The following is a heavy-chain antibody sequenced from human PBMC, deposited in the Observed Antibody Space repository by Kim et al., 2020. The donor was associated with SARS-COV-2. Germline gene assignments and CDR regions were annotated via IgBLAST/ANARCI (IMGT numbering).Heavy chain of an antibody. CDR3: AKRSSDGYNPFDY. Sequence: YADSVKGRFTISRDNSKNTLYLQMNSLRAEDTAVYYCAKRSSDGYNPFDYWGQGTLVTVSS. V-gene: IGHV3-23*01. D-gene: IGHD5-12*01. J-gene: IGHJ4*02.